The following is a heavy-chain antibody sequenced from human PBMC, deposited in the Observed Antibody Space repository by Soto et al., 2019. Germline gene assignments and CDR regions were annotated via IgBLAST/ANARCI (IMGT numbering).Heavy chain of an antibody. CDR1: GGSIGSGGYY. D-gene: IGHD3-22*01. V-gene: IGHV4-31*03. J-gene: IGHJ4*02. CDR3: ESGGYYYHSSAYSELYYFDY. Sequence: SETLSLTCTVSGGSIGSGGYYWSGIRQHPGKGLEWIGYIYFSGSTYYNPSLKSRVTISIDTSKNQFSLRLSSVTAADTAMYYCESGGYYYHSSAYSELYYFDYWAQGPLVTVSS. CDR2: IYFSGST.